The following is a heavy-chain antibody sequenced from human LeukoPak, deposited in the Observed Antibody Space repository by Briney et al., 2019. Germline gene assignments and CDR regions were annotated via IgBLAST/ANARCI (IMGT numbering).Heavy chain of an antibody. D-gene: IGHD3-3*01. CDR1: GASISSYY. J-gene: IGHJ3*02. CDR2: VHHTGSR. CDR3: ARGVYDFWSGYSHAFDI. V-gene: IGHV4-59*01. Sequence: SETLSLTCTVSGASISSYYWSWIRQSPGKGLEWIGYVHHTGSRSYNPSLKSRVTISLDRDKSQFSLKLTSVTAADTAVYYCARGVYDFWSGYSHAFDIWGQGTMVTVSS.